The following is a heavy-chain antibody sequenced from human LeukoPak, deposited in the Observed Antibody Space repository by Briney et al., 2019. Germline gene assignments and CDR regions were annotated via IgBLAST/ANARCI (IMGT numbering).Heavy chain of an antibody. J-gene: IGHJ4*02. V-gene: IGHV1-2*02. CDR3: AREYYYGSGVDY. CDR1: GYTFTGYY. CDR2: INPNSGGT. D-gene: IGHD3-10*01. Sequence: ASVRVSCKASGYTFTGYYMHWVRQAPGQGLEWMGWINPNSGGTNYAQKFQGRVTMTRDTSISTAYMELSRLRSDDTAVYYCAREYYYGSGVDYWGQGTLVTVSS.